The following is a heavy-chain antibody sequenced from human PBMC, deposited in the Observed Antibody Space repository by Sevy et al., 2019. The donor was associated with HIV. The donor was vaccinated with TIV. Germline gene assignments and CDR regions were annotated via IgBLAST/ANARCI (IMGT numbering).Heavy chain of an antibody. Sequence: GGSLRLSCAASGFTFSSYAMHWVRQAPGKGLEWVAVISYDGSNKYYADSVKGRFTISSDNSKNTMLLQMNSLRAEDTAVYYCARGPGDYYGSGSPPGGAFDIWGQGTMVTVSS. J-gene: IGHJ3*02. CDR2: ISYDGSNK. V-gene: IGHV3-30-3*01. CDR3: ARGPGDYYGSGSPPGGAFDI. CDR1: GFTFSSYA. D-gene: IGHD3-10*01.